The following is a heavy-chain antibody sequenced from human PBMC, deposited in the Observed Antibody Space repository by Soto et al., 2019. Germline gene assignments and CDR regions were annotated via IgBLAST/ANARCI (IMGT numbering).Heavy chain of an antibody. Sequence: PSETLSLTCDFSGYSFSCYFFNWLRQPPGKGLEWIGEISQVGRARYNPSLETRITISVDTSKTQFSLNLTSVTDADTAVYYCARGYGYFRQWGQGALVTVSS. V-gene: IGHV4-34*01. J-gene: IGHJ4*02. CDR1: GYSFSCYF. CDR2: ISQVGRA. CDR3: ARGYGYFRQ. D-gene: IGHD4-17*01.